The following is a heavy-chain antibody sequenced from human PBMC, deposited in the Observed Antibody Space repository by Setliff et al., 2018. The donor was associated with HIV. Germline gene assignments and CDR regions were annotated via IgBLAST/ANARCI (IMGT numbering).Heavy chain of an antibody. J-gene: IGHJ4*02. Sequence: PGGSLRLSCATSGLTFSNAWMSWVRQAPGKGLEWVSVIYSGGSTYYADSVKGRFTISRDNSKNTLYLQMNSLRAEDTAVYYCAITDGYTFDYWGQGTLVTVSS. CDR2: IYSGGST. D-gene: IGHD5-12*01. CDR1: GLTFSNAW. CDR3: AITDGYTFDY. V-gene: IGHV3-53*01.